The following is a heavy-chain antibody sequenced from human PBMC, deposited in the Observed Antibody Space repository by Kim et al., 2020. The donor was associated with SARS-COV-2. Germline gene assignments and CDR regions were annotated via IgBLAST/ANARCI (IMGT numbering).Heavy chain of an antibody. J-gene: IGHJ4*02. Sequence: YANSVKGRFTISRDNSKNTLYLQMNSLRAEDTAVYYCAKDQEVAGSGLDYWGQGTLVTVSS. CDR3: AKDQEVAGSGLDY. V-gene: IGHV3-23*01. D-gene: IGHD6-19*01.